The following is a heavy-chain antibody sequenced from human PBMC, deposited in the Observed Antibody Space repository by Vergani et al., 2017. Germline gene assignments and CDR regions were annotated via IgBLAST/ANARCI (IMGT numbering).Heavy chain of an antibody. CDR1: GFSFTTYW. CDR2: IYPDDSDT. J-gene: IGHJ4*02. Sequence: EVQLVQSGAEVKKPGESLKISCKGSGFSFTTYWIGWVRQMPGKGLEWMGIIYPDDSDTRYSPSSQGQVTISADKSISTAYLQWSSLKASDTAMYYCARGPWYYDSSGYYHPFDYWGQGTLVTVSS. V-gene: IGHV5-51*01. D-gene: IGHD3-22*01. CDR3: ARGPWYYDSSGYYHPFDY.